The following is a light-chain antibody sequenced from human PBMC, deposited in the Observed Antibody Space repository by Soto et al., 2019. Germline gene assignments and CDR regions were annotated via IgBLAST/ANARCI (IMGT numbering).Light chain of an antibody. V-gene: IGKV1-5*03. CDR1: QSISSR. CDR2: KAS. CDR3: QQYSSYGT. J-gene: IGKJ1*01. Sequence: DIQMTQSPSTLSASVGDRVTITCRASQSISSRLAWYQQKPGKAPKLLIYKASSLESGVPSRFSGSGSGTEFTLTISSLQPDDSATYYCQQYSSYGTFGQGTKVDIK.